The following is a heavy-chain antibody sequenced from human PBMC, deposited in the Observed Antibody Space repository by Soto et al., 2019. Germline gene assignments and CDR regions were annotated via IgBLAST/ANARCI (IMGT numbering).Heavy chain of an antibody. CDR1: GYTFTGYY. V-gene: IGHV1-2*04. CDR3: AKDLGGKYYYDSLAY. CDR2: INPNSGGT. D-gene: IGHD3-22*01. J-gene: IGHJ4*02. Sequence: ASVKVSCKASGYTFTGYYMHWVRQAPGQGLEWMGWINPNSGGTNYAQKFQCWVTMTRDTSISTAYMELSRLRAEDAALYYCAKDLGGKYYYDSLAYWGQGTLVTVSS.